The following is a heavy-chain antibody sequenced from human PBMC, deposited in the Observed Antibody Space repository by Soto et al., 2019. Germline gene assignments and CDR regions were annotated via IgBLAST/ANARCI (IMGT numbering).Heavy chain of an antibody. D-gene: IGHD3-3*01. V-gene: IGHV3-30*03. Sequence: GGSLRLSCAGSGFTFSNSGMHWVRQAPGKGLEWVAVLAYDGSEKYYADSVKGRFTISRDNSKNTLYLQMNSLRVEDTAVYYCVRFFDYYGMDVWGQGTKVTVSS. CDR1: GFTFSNSG. CDR2: LAYDGSEK. J-gene: IGHJ6*02. CDR3: VRFFDYYGMDV.